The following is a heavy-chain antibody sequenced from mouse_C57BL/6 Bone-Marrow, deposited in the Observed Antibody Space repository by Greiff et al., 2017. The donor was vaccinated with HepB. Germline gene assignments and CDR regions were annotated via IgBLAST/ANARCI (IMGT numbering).Heavy chain of an antibody. CDR1: GIDFSRYW. CDR3: ANLYYGSSRNYFDY. V-gene: IGHV4-1*01. CDR2: INPDSSTI. D-gene: IGHD1-1*01. Sequence: DVKLVESGGGLVQPGGSLKLSCAASGIDFSRYWMSWVRRAPGKGLEWIGEINPDSSTINYAPSLKDKFIISRDNAKNTLYLQMSKVRSEDTALYYCANLYYGSSRNYFDYWGQGTTLTVSS. J-gene: IGHJ2*01.